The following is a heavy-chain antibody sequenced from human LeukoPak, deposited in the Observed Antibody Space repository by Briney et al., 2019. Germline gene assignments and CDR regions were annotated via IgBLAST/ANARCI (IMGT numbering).Heavy chain of an antibody. CDR3: ARPVNPKAIAGSFDY. CDR1: VYSISSGYY. D-gene: IGHD3-10*01. Sequence: SETLSLTCAVSVYSISSGYYWGWIRQPPGKGPQWIGRIYHSGSAYYNPSHRSRVTISLDTSKNQFSLRLSSVTAADTAVYYCARPVNPKAIAGSFDYWGQGSLVTVSS. CDR2: IYHSGSA. J-gene: IGHJ4*02. V-gene: IGHV4-38-2*01.